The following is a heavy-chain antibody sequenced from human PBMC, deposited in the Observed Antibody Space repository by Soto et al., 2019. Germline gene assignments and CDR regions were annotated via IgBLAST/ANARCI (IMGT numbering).Heavy chain of an antibody. V-gene: IGHV1-69*13. CDR2: IIPIFGTA. CDR1: GGTFSGYA. J-gene: IGHJ6*02. Sequence: GASVKVSCKASGGTFSGYAISWVRQAPGQGLEWMGGIIPIFGTANYAQKFQGRVTITADESTSTAYMELSSLRSEDTAVYYCARLSYYDSSGYYYEIEYGMDVWGQGTTVTVSS. D-gene: IGHD3-22*01. CDR3: ARLSYYDSSGYYYEIEYGMDV.